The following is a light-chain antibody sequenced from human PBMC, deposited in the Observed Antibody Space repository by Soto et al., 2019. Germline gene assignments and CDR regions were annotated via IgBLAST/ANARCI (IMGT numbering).Light chain of an antibody. Sequence: IVLTQSPGTLSLSPGEGATLSCRASQSVSSYLAWYQQKPGQAPRLLIYDASNRATGIPARFSGSVSGTDFTLTISGLEPEAFAVYYCQQRSNWPPKITFGQGTRLEI. CDR3: QQRSNWPPKIT. V-gene: IGKV3-11*01. J-gene: IGKJ5*01. CDR2: DAS. CDR1: QSVSSY.